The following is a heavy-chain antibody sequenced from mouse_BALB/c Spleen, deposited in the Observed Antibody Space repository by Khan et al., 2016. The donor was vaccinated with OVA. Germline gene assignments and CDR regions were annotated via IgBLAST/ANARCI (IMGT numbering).Heavy chain of an antibody. D-gene: IGHD1-2*01. J-gene: IGHJ2*01. Sequence: EVQLQESGPGLVKPSQSLSLTCTVTGYSITSGYGWNWIRQFPGDKLEWMGYISYSGSTNYNPSLKSRISITRDTSKNQFFMQLNTVTTEDTATYSCAKTARIKYWGQGTTLTVSS. V-gene: IGHV3-2*02. CDR1: GYSITSGYG. CDR2: ISYSGST. CDR3: AKTARIKY.